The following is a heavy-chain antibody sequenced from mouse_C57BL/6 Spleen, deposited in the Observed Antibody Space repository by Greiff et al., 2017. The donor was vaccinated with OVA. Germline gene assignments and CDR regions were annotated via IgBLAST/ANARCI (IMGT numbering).Heavy chain of an antibody. V-gene: IGHV1-15*01. CDR1: GYTFTDYE. J-gene: IGHJ2*01. Sequence: QVQLKQSGAELVRPGASVTLSCKASGYTFTDYEMHWVKQTPVHGLEWIGAIDPETGGTAYNQKFKGKAILTADKSSSTAYMELRSLTSEDSAVYYCTRDYGTFFGYWGKGTTLTVSS. D-gene: IGHD2-1*01. CDR3: TRDYGTFFGY. CDR2: IDPETGGT.